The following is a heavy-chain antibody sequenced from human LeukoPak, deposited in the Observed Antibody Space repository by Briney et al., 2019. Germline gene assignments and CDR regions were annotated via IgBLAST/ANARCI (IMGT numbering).Heavy chain of an antibody. Sequence: SETLSLTCTVSGGSITSYYWNWIRQPPGKCLEWIGYIYHSGSTYYNPSPKSRVTISVDRSKNQFSLKLSSVTAADTAVYYCARGEDDILTGLYGMDVWGKGTTVSVSS. CDR3: ARGEDDILTGLYGMDV. CDR2: IYHSGST. D-gene: IGHD3-9*01. CDR1: GGSITSYY. V-gene: IGHV4-59*12. J-gene: IGHJ6*04.